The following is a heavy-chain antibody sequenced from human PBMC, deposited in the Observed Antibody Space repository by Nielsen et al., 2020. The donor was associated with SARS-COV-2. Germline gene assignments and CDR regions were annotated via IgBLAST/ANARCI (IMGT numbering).Heavy chain of an antibody. CDR1: GFTISSSF. D-gene: IGHD7-27*01. J-gene: IGHJ6*02. Sequence: ESLKISCGASGFTISSSFMSWVRQAAGKGLDWVSVIYTDGSTSHADSVKGRFTISRDNSKNTLYLQINSLRAEDTAVYYCARDNWGRMDVWGQGTTVTVSS. CDR3: ARDNWGRMDV. CDR2: IYTDGST. V-gene: IGHV3-66*01.